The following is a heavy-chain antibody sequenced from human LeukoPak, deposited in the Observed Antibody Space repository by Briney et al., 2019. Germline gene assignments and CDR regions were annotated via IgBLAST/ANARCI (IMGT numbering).Heavy chain of an antibody. D-gene: IGHD3-10*01. CDR3: ARGYYGSGSYPYYYYYGMDV. Sequence: ASVKVSCKASGGTFSSYAISWVRQAPGQGLEWMGGISPILGTANYAQKFQGRVTITADESTSTAYMELSSLRSEDTAVYYCARGYYGSGSYPYYYYYGMDVWGKGTTVAVSS. CDR1: GGTFSSYA. CDR2: ISPILGTA. V-gene: IGHV1-69*13. J-gene: IGHJ6*04.